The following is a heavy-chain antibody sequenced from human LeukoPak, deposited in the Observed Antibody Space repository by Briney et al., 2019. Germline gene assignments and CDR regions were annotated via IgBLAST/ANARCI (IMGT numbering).Heavy chain of an antibody. V-gene: IGHV4-38-2*02. D-gene: IGHD3-10*01. CDR3: ARGVEGYGSGSYDY. J-gene: IGHJ4*02. CDR1: GYSITSAYY. CDR2: IYHSGSS. Sequence: SETLSLTCTVSGYSITSAYYWGWIRQSPGKGLAWIGSIYHSGSSYYNPSLKSRVTISVDTSKNHFSLKLSSVTAADTAVYYCARGVEGYGSGSYDYWGQGTLVTVSS.